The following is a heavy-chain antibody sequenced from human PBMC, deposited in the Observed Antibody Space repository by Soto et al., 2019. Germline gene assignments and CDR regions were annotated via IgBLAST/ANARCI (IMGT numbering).Heavy chain of an antibody. D-gene: IGHD2-2*02. CDR2: IKSKTDGGTT. J-gene: IGHJ4*02. CDR3: TTGYCTSTSCSTYYFDC. V-gene: IGHV3-15*07. CDR1: GFTFTNAW. Sequence: GGSLRLSCAASGFTFTNAWMNWVRQAPGRGLEWVGRIKSKTDGGTTDYAAPVEGRFTISRDDSKNTLFLQVNSLKTGDTAVYYCTTGYCTSTSCSTYYFDCWGQGTLVTVSS.